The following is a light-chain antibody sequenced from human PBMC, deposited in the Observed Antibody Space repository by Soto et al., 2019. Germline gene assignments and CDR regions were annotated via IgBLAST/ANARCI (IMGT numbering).Light chain of an antibody. V-gene: IGKV1-39*01. CDR1: QSISFY. CDR3: QQSDSAPRYS. Sequence: DIQMTQSPSSLSASVGDRVTITCRASQSISFYLNWYQQNPGKAPKLLIYAASNSQSGVPSRFSGSGSGTEFTLTISSLQPEDFATYYCQQSDSAPRYSFGQGTKVEIK. CDR2: AAS. J-gene: IGKJ2*01.